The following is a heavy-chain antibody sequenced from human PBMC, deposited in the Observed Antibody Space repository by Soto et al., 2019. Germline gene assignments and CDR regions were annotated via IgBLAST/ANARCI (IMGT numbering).Heavy chain of an antibody. CDR3: ASDLPGYSYGNGACWFDP. D-gene: IGHD5-18*01. CDR2: IIPIFGTA. CDR1: GGTFSSYA. J-gene: IGHJ5*02. Sequence: SVKVSCKASGGTFSSYASSWVRQAPGQGLEWMGGIIPIFGTANYAQKFQGRVTITADESTSTAYMELSSLRSEDTAVYYCASDLPGYSYGNGACWFDPWGQGTLVTVSS. V-gene: IGHV1-69*13.